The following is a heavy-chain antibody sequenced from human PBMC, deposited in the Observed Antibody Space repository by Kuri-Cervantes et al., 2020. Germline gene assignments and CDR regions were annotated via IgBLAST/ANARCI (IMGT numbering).Heavy chain of an antibody. V-gene: IGHV3-30*03. CDR3: ARGESGYGRFDP. D-gene: IGHD3-22*01. CDR2: ISYDGSNK. Sequence: GESLKISCAASGFTFSSYGMHWVRQAPGKGLEWVAVISYDGSNKYYADSVKGRFTISRDNAKNTLYLQMYSLRAEDTAVYYCARGESGYGRFDPWGQGTLVTVSS. CDR1: GFTFSSYG. J-gene: IGHJ5*02.